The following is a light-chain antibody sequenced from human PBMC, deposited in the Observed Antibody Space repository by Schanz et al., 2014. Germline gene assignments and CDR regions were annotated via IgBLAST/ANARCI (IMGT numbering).Light chain of an antibody. CDR3: QHRSNWPLT. CDR2: GAS. J-gene: IGKJ4*01. Sequence: EIVLTQSPGTLSLSPGERATLSCRASQSVSSSYLAWYQQKPGQAPRLVIYGASSRATGIPDRFSGSGSGTDFTLAISSLEPEDSAVYYCQHRSNWPLTFGGGTKVGIK. V-gene: IGKV3D-20*02. CDR1: QSVSSSY.